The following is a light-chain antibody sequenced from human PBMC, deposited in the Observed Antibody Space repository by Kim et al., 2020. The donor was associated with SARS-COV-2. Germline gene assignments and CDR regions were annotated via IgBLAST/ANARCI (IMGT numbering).Light chain of an antibody. CDR1: KLGEKF. CDR3: QAWDSSSGGV. CDR2: QDN. V-gene: IGLV3-1*01. J-gene: IGLJ3*02. Sequence: VSPGQTASITCSADKLGEKFACWFQQKPGQSPVMVIYQDNKRPSGIPERFSASNSGNTATLTISGAQTTDGADYYCQAWDSSSGGVFGGGTQLTVL.